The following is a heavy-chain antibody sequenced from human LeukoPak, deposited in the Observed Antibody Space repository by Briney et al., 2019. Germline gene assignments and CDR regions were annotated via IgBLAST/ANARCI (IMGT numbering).Heavy chain of an antibody. D-gene: IGHD1-14*01. J-gene: IGHJ4*02. CDR1: SGSFSDYY. Sequence: KTSETLSLTCAVYSGSFSDYYWSWIRQSPGKGLEWIGQINHSGSTAYKSSLKSRATISVDSSKNQFSLKLSSVTAADTAVYYCARGPNDSDHDFDYWGQGTLATVSS. CDR3: ARGPNDSDHDFDY. CDR2: INHSGST. V-gene: IGHV4-34*01.